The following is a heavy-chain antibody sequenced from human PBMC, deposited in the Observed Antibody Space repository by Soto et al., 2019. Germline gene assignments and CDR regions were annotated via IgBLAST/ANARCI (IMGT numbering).Heavy chain of an antibody. CDR1: GGTFSSYA. V-gene: IGHV1-69*13. CDR3: ARAVGGWYGSSWYDRHYGMNV. J-gene: IGHJ6*01. D-gene: IGHD6-13*01. CDR2: IIPIFGTA. Sequence: SVKVSCKASGGTFSSYAISWVRQAPGQGLEWMGGIIPIFGTANYAQKFEGRVTITADESTSTAYTELSSLRSEDTAVYYCARAVGGWYGSSWYDRHYGMNVWGQGTTVTVSA.